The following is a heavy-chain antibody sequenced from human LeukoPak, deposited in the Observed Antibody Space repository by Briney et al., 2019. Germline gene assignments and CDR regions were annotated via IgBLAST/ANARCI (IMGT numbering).Heavy chain of an antibody. CDR1: GGTFSSYA. D-gene: IGHD3-22*01. V-gene: IGHV1-69*05. J-gene: IGHJ4*02. CDR3: ARDASRSGSGYYTQTAPDNDY. Sequence: LVKVSCKASGGTFSSYAISWVRQAPGQGLEWMGGIIPIFGTANYAQKFQGRVTMTRDTSTSTVYMELSSLRSEDTAVYYCARDASRSGSGYYTQTAPDNDYWGQGTLVTVSS. CDR2: IIPIFGTA.